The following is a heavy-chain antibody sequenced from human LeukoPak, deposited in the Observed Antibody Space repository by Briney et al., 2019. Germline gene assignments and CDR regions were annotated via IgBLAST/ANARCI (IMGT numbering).Heavy chain of an antibody. CDR3: ARDWGSTGYDLYDS. Sequence: PGGSLRLSCAASGFIFSNYWMTWVRQAPGKGLEWVAHIRQDGSERHYVDSVKDRFTISRDNTKNSLGLQMDSLRAEDTAVYYCARDWGSTGYDLYDSWGQGTLVTVSS. J-gene: IGHJ4*02. CDR2: IRQDGSER. D-gene: IGHD5-12*01. CDR1: GFIFSNYW. V-gene: IGHV3-7*01.